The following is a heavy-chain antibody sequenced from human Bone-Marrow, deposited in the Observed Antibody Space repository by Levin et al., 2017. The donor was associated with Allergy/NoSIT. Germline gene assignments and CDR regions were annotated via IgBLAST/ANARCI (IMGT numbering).Heavy chain of an antibody. CDR2: ISSDGSYI. J-gene: IGHJ4*02. CDR1: GFTFSSYS. Sequence: PGGSLRLSCAASGFTFSSYSMNWVRQAPGKGLEWVSSISSDGSYINYADSVKGRFTISRDDAKNSLYLQMNSLRAEDTAVYYCARRGDYGGYWGQGTLVTVSS. V-gene: IGHV3-21*01. CDR3: ARRGDYGGY.